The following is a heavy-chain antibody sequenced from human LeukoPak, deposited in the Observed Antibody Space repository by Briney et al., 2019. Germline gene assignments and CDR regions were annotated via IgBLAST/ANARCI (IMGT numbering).Heavy chain of an antibody. CDR3: ASPGITESAWGMDV. V-gene: IGHV1-69*01. Sequence: SVKVTCKGCGGTFISYVISGVGQARGQGREWMGGFTPIFGTANYAQKFQRIVPITADESTSTAYMELSSLRPEDTAVYYCASPGITESAWGMDVWGQGTTVTVSS. D-gene: IGHD1-20*01. CDR2: FTPIFGTA. J-gene: IGHJ6*02. CDR1: GGTFISYV.